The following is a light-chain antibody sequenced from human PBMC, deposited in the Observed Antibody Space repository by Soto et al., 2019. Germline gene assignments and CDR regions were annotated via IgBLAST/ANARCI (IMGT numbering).Light chain of an antibody. CDR1: QSFSSY. V-gene: IGKV3-11*01. CDR3: QHYNSYSEA. Sequence: EIVLTQSPATLSLSPGERATLSCRASQSFSSYLAWYQQKPGQAPRLLIYDASNRATGIPARFSGSGSGTEFTLTISSLQPDDFATYYCQHYNSYSEAFGQGTKVDIK. CDR2: DAS. J-gene: IGKJ1*01.